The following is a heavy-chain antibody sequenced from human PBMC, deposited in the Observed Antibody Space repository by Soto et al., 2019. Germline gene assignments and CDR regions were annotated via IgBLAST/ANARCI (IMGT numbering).Heavy chain of an antibody. CDR2: ISYDGSNK. CDR3: ASLVVVPAATPFDY. V-gene: IGHV3-30-3*01. J-gene: IGHJ4*02. D-gene: IGHD2-2*01. CDR1: GFTFSSYA. Sequence: GGSLRLSCAASGFTFSSYAMHWVRQAPGKGLEWVAVISYDGSNKYYADSVKGRFTISRDNSKNTLYLQMNSLRAEDTAVYYCASLVVVPAATPFDYWGQGTLVTVSS.